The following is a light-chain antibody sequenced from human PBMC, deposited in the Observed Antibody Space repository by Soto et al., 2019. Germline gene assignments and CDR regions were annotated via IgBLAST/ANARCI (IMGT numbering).Light chain of an antibody. CDR3: SSYTRSSTLV. Sequence: QSVLTQPASVSGSPGQSITISCTGTSSDVGGYNYVSWYQQHPGKAPKLMIYDVSNRPSGVSNRFSVSKSGNTASLTISGLQAEDEADYYCSSYTRSSTLVFGGGTKLTVL. CDR1: SSDVGGYNY. J-gene: IGLJ2*01. V-gene: IGLV2-14*01. CDR2: DVS.